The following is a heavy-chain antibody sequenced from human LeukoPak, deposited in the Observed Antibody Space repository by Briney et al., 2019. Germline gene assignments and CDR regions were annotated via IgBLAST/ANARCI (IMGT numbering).Heavy chain of an antibody. Sequence: GGSLRLSCAASGFRFSGYSMSWVRQAPGKGLEWVSYIISSSTIIYYADSVKGRFTISRDNAKNLLYLQMNSLRAEDTAVYYCASGTTRLDYFDYWGQGTLVTVSS. CDR1: GFRFSGYS. V-gene: IGHV3-48*04. D-gene: IGHD1-1*01. CDR2: IISSSTII. J-gene: IGHJ4*02. CDR3: ASGTTRLDYFDY.